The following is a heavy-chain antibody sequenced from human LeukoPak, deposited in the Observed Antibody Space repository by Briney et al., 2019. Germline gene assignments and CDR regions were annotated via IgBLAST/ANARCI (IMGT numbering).Heavy chain of an antibody. V-gene: IGHV4-59*08. CDR3: ARSFDYGDPFDY. CDR1: GGSISSYY. J-gene: IGHJ4*02. Sequence: PSETLSLTCTVPGGSISSYYWSWIRQPPGKGLEWIGYIYYSGSTNYNPSLKSRVTISVDTSKNQFSLKLSSVTAADTAVYYCARSFDYGDPFDYWGQGTLVTVSS. CDR2: IYYSGST. D-gene: IGHD4-17*01.